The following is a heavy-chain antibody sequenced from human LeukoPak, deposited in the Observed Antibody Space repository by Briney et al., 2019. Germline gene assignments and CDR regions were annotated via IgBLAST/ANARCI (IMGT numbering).Heavy chain of an antibody. CDR1: GFTFDDYA. J-gene: IGHJ4*02. V-gene: IGHV3-9*01. D-gene: IGHD3-22*01. CDR3: AKDFYYDSSGLPDY. CDR2: ISWYSGSI. Sequence: PGWYMRLSCAASGFTFDDYAMHWVRQAPGKGLEWVSGISWYSGSIAYADSVKGRFTIYRANDKNSLYLQMNSLRAEDTALYYCAKDFYYDSSGLPDYWGQGTLVT.